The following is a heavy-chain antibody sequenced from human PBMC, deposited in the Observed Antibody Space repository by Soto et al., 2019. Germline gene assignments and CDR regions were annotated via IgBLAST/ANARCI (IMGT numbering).Heavy chain of an antibody. CDR1: GYSISSGYY. CDR3: TRDLGETSMAY. CDR2: IHHTGST. Sequence: LSLTCAVSGYSISSGYYWGWVRQPPGKGLEWIGSIHHTGSTYYNPSLKSRVTISVDTSKNQFSLKLSSVTAADTAVYYCTRDLGETSMAYWGQGTLVTVSS. J-gene: IGHJ4*02. V-gene: IGHV4-38-2*02. D-gene: IGHD5-18*01.